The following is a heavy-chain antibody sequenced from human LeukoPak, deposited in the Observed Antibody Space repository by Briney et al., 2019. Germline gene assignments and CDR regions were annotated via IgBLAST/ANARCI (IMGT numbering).Heavy chain of an antibody. V-gene: IGHV3-7*04. CDR1: VFTFSSYW. Sequence: PGGSLRLSCAASVFTFSSYWMTWVRQAPGKGLEWVASIKDDGSETYYVDSVKGRFTISRDNAKNSLYLQMNSLRADDTAVYYCARDAPGAYYEYWGQGTLVTVSS. CDR2: IKDDGSET. J-gene: IGHJ4*02. D-gene: IGHD7-27*01. CDR3: ARDAPGAYYEY.